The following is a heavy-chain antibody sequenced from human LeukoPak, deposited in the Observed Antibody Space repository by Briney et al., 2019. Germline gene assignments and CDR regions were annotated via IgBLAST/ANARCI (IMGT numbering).Heavy chain of an antibody. CDR2: ISGSGGST. V-gene: IGHV3-23*01. Sequence: PGGSLRLSCAASGFTFSTYVMIWVRQAPGKGLEWVSAISGSGGSTYYADSVKGRFTISRDNSKNTLYLQMNSLRAEDTAVYYCEKRAAAGTGDDYWGQGTLVTVSS. D-gene: IGHD6-13*01. CDR1: GFTFSTYV. CDR3: EKRAAAGTGDDY. J-gene: IGHJ4*02.